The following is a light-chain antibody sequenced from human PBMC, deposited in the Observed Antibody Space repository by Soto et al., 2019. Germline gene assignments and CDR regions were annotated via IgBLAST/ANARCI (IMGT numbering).Light chain of an antibody. J-gene: IGKJ1*01. CDR2: KAS. V-gene: IGKV1-5*03. CDR3: QHYNSYSEA. CDR1: QTMSSW. Sequence: IQLTQSPSSLSASVGDRATITCRASQTMSSWLAWYQQKPGKAPKLLIYKASTLKSGVPSRFSGSGSRTEFTLTISSLQPDDFATYYCQHYNSYSEAFGQGTKVDI.